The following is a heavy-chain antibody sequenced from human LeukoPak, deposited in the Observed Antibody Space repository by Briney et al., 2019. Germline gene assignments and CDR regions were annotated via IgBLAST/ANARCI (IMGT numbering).Heavy chain of an antibody. D-gene: IGHD6-13*01. CDR1: GYTFTGYY. Sequence: ASVTVSCKASGYTFTGYYMHWVRQAPGQGLAWMGWINPNSGGTNYAQKFQGRVTTTRDTSISTAYMELSRLRSDDTAVYYSARAGAIAAAAYNWFDPWGQGTLVTVSS. V-gene: IGHV1-2*02. CDR3: ARAGAIAAAAYNWFDP. J-gene: IGHJ5*02. CDR2: INPNSGGT.